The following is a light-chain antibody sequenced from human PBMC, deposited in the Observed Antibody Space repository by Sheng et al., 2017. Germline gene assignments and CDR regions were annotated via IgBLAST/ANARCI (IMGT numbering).Light chain of an antibody. CDR3: QQYDDWPRT. CDR2: GAS. J-gene: IGKJ1*01. CDR1: QSVSSS. V-gene: IGKV3D-15*01. Sequence: EIVLTQSPATLSLSPGERATLSCRASQSVSSSLAWYQQKPGQAPRLLMYGASNRAAGVPVRFSGSGSGTEFTLTLSSLQPEDFATYYCQQYDDWPRTFGQGTKVEIE.